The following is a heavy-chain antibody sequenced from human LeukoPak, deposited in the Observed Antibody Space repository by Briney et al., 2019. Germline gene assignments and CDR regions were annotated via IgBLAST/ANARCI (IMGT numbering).Heavy chain of an antibody. CDR2: ISGSGGST. D-gene: IGHD3-22*01. J-gene: IGHJ4*02. V-gene: IGHV3-23*01. CDR1: GFTFSSYA. CDR3: AKDQYYDSSGYLDY. Sequence: GGSLRLSCAASGFTFSSYAMGWVRQAPGKGLEWVSAISGSGGSTYYADSVKGRFTISRDNSKNTLYLQMNSLRAEDTAVYYCAKDQYYDSSGYLDYWGQGTLATVSS.